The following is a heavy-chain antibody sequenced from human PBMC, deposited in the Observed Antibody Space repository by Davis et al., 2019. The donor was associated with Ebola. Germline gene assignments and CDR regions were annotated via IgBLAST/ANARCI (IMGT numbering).Heavy chain of an antibody. J-gene: IGHJ2*01. CDR3: ARGKGYYGSGSYEWYFDL. CDR2: IYYSGST. D-gene: IGHD3-10*01. CDR1: GGSISSSSYY. Sequence: MPSETLSLTCTVSGGSISSSSYYWGWIRQPPGKGLEWIGSIYYSGSTYYNLSLKSRVTISVDKSKNQFSLKLSSVTAADTAVYYCARGKGYYGSGSYEWYFDLWGRGTLVTVSS. V-gene: IGHV4-39*07.